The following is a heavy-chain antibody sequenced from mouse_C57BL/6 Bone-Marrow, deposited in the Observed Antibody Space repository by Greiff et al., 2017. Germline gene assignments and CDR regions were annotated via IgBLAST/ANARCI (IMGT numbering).Heavy chain of an antibody. CDR2: INPGNGYT. CDR1: GYTFTSYN. CDR3: ERGGIRSFDD. J-gene: IGHJ2*01. Sequence: QVQLQQSGAELVRPGASVKMSCKASGYTFTSYNMPWVQQTPRQGLEWIGAINPGNGYTSYNHKVKGQATLSVDNSSSTAYMQLSSLTSEDSAVYFCERGGIRSFDDWGKGTTLTVSS. V-gene: IGHV1-12*01.